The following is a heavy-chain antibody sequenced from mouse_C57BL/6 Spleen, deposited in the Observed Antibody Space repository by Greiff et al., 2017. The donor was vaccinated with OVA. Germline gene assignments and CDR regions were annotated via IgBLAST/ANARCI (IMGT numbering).Heavy chain of an antibody. CDR1: GFNIKDYY. CDR2: IDPEDGDT. V-gene: IGHV14-1*01. J-gene: IGHJ1*03. CDR3: TTSYYYGSSYWYFDV. D-gene: IGHD1-1*01. Sequence: VQLQQSGAELVRPGASVKLSCTASGFNIKDYYMHWVKQRPEQGLEWIGRIDPEDGDTEYAPKFPGKATMTADTSSNTAYLQLSSLTSEDTAVYYCTTSYYYGSSYWYFDVWGTGTTVTVSS.